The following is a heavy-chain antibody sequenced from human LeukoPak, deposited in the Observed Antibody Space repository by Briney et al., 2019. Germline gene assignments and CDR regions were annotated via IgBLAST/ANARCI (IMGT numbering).Heavy chain of an antibody. CDR2: INHSGST. CDR1: GFTFSSYA. Sequence: GSLRLSCAASGFTFSSYAMSWVRQPPGKGLEWIGEINHSGSTNYNPSLKSRVTISVDTSKNQFSLKLSSVTAADTAVYYCARESDYYDSSGRGLFDPWGQGTLVTVSS. V-gene: IGHV4-34*01. CDR3: ARESDYYDSSGRGLFDP. D-gene: IGHD3-22*01. J-gene: IGHJ5*02.